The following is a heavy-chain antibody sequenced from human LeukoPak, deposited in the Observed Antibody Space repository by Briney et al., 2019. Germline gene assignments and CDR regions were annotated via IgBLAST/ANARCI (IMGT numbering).Heavy chain of an antibody. Sequence: ASVKVSCKASGYTFTSYGISCVRQAPGQGLEWMGWISAYNGNTNYAQKLQGRVTMTTDTSTSTAYMELRSLRSDDSAVYYCARDHRRYSSSWYDRGYFDYWGQGTLVTVSS. V-gene: IGHV1-18*01. CDR2: ISAYNGNT. CDR1: GYTFTSYG. D-gene: IGHD6-13*01. J-gene: IGHJ4*02. CDR3: ARDHRRYSSSWYDRGYFDY.